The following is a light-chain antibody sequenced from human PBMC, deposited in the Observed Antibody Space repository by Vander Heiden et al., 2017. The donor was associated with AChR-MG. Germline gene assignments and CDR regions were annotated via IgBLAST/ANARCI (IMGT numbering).Light chain of an antibody. V-gene: IGLV3-21*04. CDR2: SDT. Sequence: SYVLTQPPSVSVAPGMTARIPCGGNNLGNPRRPRYRQQPGQAPAPGMYSDTDGPSGIPERFSGSNSGNTATLTIGRVEAGDEADYYCQVWDYSGELVFGGGTKLTVL. CDR1: NLGNPR. CDR3: QVWDYSGELV. J-gene: IGLJ2*01.